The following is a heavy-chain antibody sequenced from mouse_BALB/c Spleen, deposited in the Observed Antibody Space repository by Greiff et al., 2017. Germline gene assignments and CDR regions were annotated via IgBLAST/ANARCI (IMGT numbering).Heavy chain of an antibody. V-gene: IGHV3-6*02. CDR2: ISYDGSN. CDR3: ASHDGYYPFAY. CDR1: GYSITSGYY. Sequence: DVQLQESGPGLVKPSQSLSLTCSVTGYSITSGYYWNWIRQFPGNKLEWMGYISYDGSNNYNPSLKNRISITRDTSKNQFFLKLNSVTTEDTATYYCASHDGYYPFAYWGQGTLVTVSA. J-gene: IGHJ3*01. D-gene: IGHD2-3*01.